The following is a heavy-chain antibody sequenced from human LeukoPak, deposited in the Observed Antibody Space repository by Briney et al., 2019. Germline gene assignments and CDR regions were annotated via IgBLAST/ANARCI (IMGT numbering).Heavy chain of an antibody. CDR1: GYHFTSYW. D-gene: IGHD1-1*01. CDR2: IYPGDSDT. V-gene: IGHV5-51*01. CDR3: ARHGNWHADY. Sequence: GGARHISCKGSGYHFTSYWIDGARQMPGKGLEWMGIIYPGDSDTRYSPSFQGQVTISADKSISTAYLQWSSLKASDTAMYYCARHGNWHADYWGQGTLVTVSS. J-gene: IGHJ4*02.